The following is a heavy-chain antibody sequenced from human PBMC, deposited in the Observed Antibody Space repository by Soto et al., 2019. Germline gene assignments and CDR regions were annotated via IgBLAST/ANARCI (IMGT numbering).Heavy chain of an antibody. CDR1: GGSISSGGYY. D-gene: IGHD3-22*01. J-gene: IGHJ4*02. Sequence: LSLTCTVSGGSISSGGYYWSWIRQHPGKGLEWIGYIYYSGSTYYNPSLKSRVTISVDTSKNQFSLKLSSVTAADTAVYYCARGYDSSGYPYTYFDYWGQGTLVTVSS. CDR3: ARGYDSSGYPYTYFDY. V-gene: IGHV4-31*03. CDR2: IYYSGST.